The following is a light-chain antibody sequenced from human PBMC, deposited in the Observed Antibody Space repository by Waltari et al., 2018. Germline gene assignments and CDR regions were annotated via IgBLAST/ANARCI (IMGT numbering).Light chain of an antibody. CDR2: DVN. CDR1: SSDIGGYNY. J-gene: IGLJ2*01. CDR3: SSYTSSNIII. Sequence: QSALTQPASVSGSPGESPTISCTGPSSDIGGYNYVSWYQQHPGKAPELMIYDVNYRPSGVSNRFSGSKSGNTASLTISGLQAEDEADYYCSSYTSSNIIIFGGGTKLSVL. V-gene: IGLV2-14*03.